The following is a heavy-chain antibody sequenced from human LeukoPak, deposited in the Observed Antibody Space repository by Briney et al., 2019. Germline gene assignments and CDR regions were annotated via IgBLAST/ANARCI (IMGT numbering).Heavy chain of an antibody. Sequence: VKVSCKGSGYTFNSHGFSWVRQAPGQGLEWMGWISAYNGNTKYAQKLQGRVTMTTDTSTSTAYMELSSLRSEDTAVYYCATDSGSYFYFDYWGQGTLVTVSS. CDR3: ATDSGSYFYFDY. CDR1: GYTFNSHG. J-gene: IGHJ4*02. V-gene: IGHV1-18*01. D-gene: IGHD1-26*01. CDR2: ISAYNGNT.